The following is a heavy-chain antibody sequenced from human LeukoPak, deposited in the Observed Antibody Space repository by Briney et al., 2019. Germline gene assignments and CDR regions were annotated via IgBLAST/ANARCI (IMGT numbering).Heavy chain of an antibody. J-gene: IGHJ3*02. V-gene: IGHV4-30-2*01. CDR3: SSEAPGSIYSAAAGTPQLNAFDI. D-gene: IGHD6-13*01. CDR1: GGSISSGGYY. Sequence: SETLSLTCTVSGGSISSGGYYWSWIRQPPAKGLEWIGNIYHSGSTYYNPSLKSRVTISVDRSKNQFSLKLSSVTAADTAVYYCSSEAPGSIYSAAAGTPQLNAFDIWGQGTMVTVCS. CDR2: IYHSGST.